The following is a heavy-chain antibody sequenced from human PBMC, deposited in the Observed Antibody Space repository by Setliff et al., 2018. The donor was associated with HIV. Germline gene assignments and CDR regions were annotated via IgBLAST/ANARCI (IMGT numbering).Heavy chain of an antibody. V-gene: IGHV1-3*01. D-gene: IGHD5-12*01. J-gene: IGHJ4*02. CDR2: INAGNGDR. CDR3: ARVGNNRLQFFDH. CDR1: GYTFKSYD. Sequence: ASVKVSCKTSGYTFKSYDINWVRQAPGQRPEWMARINAGNGDREYSPKFQGRVTITADTSASTMYMELSSLRSEDTAVYYCARVGNNRLQFFDHWGQGTLVTVSS.